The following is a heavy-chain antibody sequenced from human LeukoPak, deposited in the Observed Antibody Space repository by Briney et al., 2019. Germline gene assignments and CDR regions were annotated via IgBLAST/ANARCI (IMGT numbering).Heavy chain of an antibody. CDR2: ISSSSSYI. V-gene: IGHV3-21*01. CDR3: ARDNRQPFYYGMDV. CDR1: GFTFSSYS. D-gene: IGHD2/OR15-2a*01. Sequence: GGSLRLSCAASGFTFSSYSMNWIRQAPGKGLEWVSSISSSSSYIYYADSVKGRFTISRDNAKNSLYLQMNSLRAEDTAVYYCARDNRQPFYYGMDVWGQGTTVTVSS. J-gene: IGHJ6*02.